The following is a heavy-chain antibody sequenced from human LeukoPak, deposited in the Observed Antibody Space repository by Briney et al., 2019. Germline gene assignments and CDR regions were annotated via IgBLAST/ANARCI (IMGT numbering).Heavy chain of an antibody. CDR2: ISGAAITT. Sequence: GGSLRLSCAASGFTFTSYAMSWVRRAPGKGLEWVSGISGAAITTYYADSVKGRLTISRDNSKNTLDLQMNSLRAEDTAVYYCARGGQSNDGFDFWGQGTLVTVSS. J-gene: IGHJ4*02. D-gene: IGHD2-8*01. CDR1: GFTFTSYA. V-gene: IGHV3-23*01. CDR3: ARGGQSNDGFDF.